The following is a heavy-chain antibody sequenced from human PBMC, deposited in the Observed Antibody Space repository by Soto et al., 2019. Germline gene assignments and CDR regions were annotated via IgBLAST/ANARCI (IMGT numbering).Heavy chain of an antibody. CDR1: GYSISTGFN. V-gene: IGHV4-38-2*02. Sequence: NPSETLSLTCAVSGYSISTGFNWGWIRQPPGKGLEWIGSIYHSGSTYYNLSLKSRVTISADTSKNQISLKLTSVTAADTALYYCARDWGTCFYHHDSWGRGNLGTVSS. J-gene: IGHJ4*02. D-gene: IGHD3-16*01. CDR2: IYHSGST. CDR3: ARDWGTCFYHHDS.